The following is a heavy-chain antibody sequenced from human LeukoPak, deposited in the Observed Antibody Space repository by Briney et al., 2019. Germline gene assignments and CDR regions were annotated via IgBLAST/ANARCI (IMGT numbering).Heavy chain of an antibody. Sequence: GSLRLSCAASGFTFDDYGMSWIRQPPGKGLEWIGSIYHSGSTYYNPSLKSRVTISVDTSKNQFSLKLSSVTAADTAVYYCARGRSGYDYPPLFDYWGQGTLVTVSS. D-gene: IGHD5-12*01. J-gene: IGHJ4*02. CDR1: GFTFDDYG. CDR3: ARGRSGYDYPPLFDY. V-gene: IGHV4-38-2*01. CDR2: IYHSGST.